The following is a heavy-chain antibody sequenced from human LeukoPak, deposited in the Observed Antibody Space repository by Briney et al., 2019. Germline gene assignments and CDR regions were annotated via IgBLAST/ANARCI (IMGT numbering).Heavy chain of an antibody. CDR1: GYTFTSYA. CDR3: ARDSSTVTIIVGIRSHALDY. Sequence: ASVKVSCKASGYTFTSYAMHWVRQAPGQRLEWMGWINAGNGNTKYSQKFQGRVTITRDTSASTAYMELSSLRSEDTAVYYCARDSSTVTIIVGIRSHALDYWGQGTLVTVSS. J-gene: IGHJ4*02. CDR2: INAGNGNT. V-gene: IGHV1-3*01. D-gene: IGHD4-17*01.